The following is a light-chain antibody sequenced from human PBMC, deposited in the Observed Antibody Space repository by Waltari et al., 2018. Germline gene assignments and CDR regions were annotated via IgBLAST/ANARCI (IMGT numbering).Light chain of an antibody. CDR1: IRDIGEYTV. CDR3: NSYTFSNTWV. V-gene: IGLV2-14*01. CDR2: DVN. J-gene: IGLJ3*02. Sequence: QSELTPPASVSGSHGQSTTSSCTGTIRDIGEYTVVSWYQQYPGKASTLIIFDVNKRSSEVANRFSGSKSGNTASLTISGLQAEDEADYYCNSYTFSNTWVFGGGTKLTVL.